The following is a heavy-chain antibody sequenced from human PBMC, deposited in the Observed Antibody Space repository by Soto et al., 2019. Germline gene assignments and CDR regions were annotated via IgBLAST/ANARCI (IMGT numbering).Heavy chain of an antibody. CDR2: IYYSGNV. D-gene: IGHD2-2*02. CDR3: VRIYLGYCSLTYCYTGFSDS. CDR1: SVSINSHWYY. V-gene: IGHV4-31*03. Sequence: SETLSLTCSVSSVSINSHWYYWSWIRQHPAKGMEWLGHIYYSGNVHYNPPLKSRLTISVDTSKNQVALRLTTVSGAVTAVNYCVRIYLGYCSLTYCYTGFSDSWGQCTLVTNS. J-gene: IGHJ1*01.